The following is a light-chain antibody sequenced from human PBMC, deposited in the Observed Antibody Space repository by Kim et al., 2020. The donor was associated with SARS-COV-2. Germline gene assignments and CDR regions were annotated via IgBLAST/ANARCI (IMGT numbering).Light chain of an antibody. J-gene: IGKJ4*01. CDR1: QSRVCSDGQTD. V-gene: IGKV2-30*01. CDR2: RVS. Sequence: SRACRFSQSRVCSDGQTDVNLFDQRPGQSRRSLIYRVSNRDAGVPERVRGSGSGNDFTLKISRVEAEDVGVYCCMYGTHWPPSFTFGGGTKVDIK. CDR3: MYGTHWPPSFT.